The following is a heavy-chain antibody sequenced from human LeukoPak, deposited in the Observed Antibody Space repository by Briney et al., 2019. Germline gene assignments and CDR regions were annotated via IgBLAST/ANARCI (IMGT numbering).Heavy chain of an antibody. J-gene: IGHJ3*02. V-gene: IGHV4-4*07. Sequence: TSETLSLTCTVSGGSISSYYWSWIRQPAGKGLEWIGRIYTSGSTDYNPSLKSRVTMSVDTSKNQFSLKLTSETAADTAVYYCARGIAAASERALDIWGQGTTVTVSS. CDR3: ARGIAAASERALDI. CDR1: GGSISSYY. CDR2: IYTSGST. D-gene: IGHD6-13*01.